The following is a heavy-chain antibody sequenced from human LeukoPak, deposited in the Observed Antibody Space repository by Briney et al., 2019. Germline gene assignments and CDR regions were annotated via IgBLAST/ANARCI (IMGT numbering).Heavy chain of an antibody. CDR1: GFTFSRHG. CDR2: VSDDGGTV. CDR3: TKEAATGSRYSFDY. Sequence: PGSSLRLSCAASGFTFSRHGMHWVRQAPGKGLEWVAVVSDDGGTVYYAESVKGRFTIARDNSKNTLYLQMNSLRGDETAVFYCTKEAATGSRYSFDYWGQGTLVTVSS. J-gene: IGHJ4*02. V-gene: IGHV3-30*18. D-gene: IGHD1-1*01.